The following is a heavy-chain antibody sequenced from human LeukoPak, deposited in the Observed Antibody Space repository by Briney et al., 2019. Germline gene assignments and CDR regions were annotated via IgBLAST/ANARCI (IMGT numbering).Heavy chain of an antibody. J-gene: IGHJ6*02. D-gene: IGHD3-16*01. V-gene: IGHV4-34*01. Sequence: SETLSLTCAVYGGSFSGYYWNWIRQPPGRGLEWIGEISQSGSTNYNPSLKSRITMSVDTSKNQFSLQVRSMTAADTAVYFCARATDDEFYLYYGMDVWGQGTTVTVSS. CDR2: ISQSGST. CDR3: ARATDDEFYLYYGMDV. CDR1: GGSFSGYY.